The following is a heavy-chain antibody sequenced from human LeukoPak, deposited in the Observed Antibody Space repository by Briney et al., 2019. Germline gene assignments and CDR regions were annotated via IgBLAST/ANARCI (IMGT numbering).Heavy chain of an antibody. CDR3: VRVGSVAGSDYLDY. D-gene: IGHD6-19*01. CDR1: GFTFSDYY. CDR2: SRNKAKSYTT. Sequence: GGSLRLSCAASGFTFSDYYMIWIRQAPGKGLEWVGRSRNKAKSYTTEYAASVKGRFTISRDDSKNSLYLQMNSLKTEDTAVYSCVRVGSVAGSDYLDYWGQGTLVTVSS. V-gene: IGHV3-72*01. J-gene: IGHJ4*02.